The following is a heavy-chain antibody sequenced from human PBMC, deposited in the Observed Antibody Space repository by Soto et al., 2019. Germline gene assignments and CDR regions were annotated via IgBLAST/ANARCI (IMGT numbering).Heavy chain of an antibody. J-gene: IGHJ5*02. D-gene: IGHD6-19*01. Sequence: QVQLQQWGAGLLKPSESLSLTCAVYGGSFSGYYWSWIRQPPGKGLEWIGEINHSGSTNYNPSLKSRVTISVDTSKNQFSLKLSSVTAADTAVYYCARYGDRYSSGWTRGWFDPWGQGTLVTASS. CDR3: ARYGDRYSSGWTRGWFDP. CDR2: INHSGST. CDR1: GGSFSGYY. V-gene: IGHV4-34*01.